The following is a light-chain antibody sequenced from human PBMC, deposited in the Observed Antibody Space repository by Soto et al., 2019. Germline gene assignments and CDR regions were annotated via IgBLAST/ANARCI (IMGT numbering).Light chain of an antibody. CDR2: GAS. J-gene: IGKJ1*01. V-gene: IGKV3-15*01. CDR1: QSVRSN. CDR3: QQSSTIPRT. Sequence: EVELTQSPDILSVSPGETATLSCRASQSVRSNLAWYQQKPGQAPRLLIYGASTRATGIPARFSGSGSGREFTLTISSLQPDDFATYYCQQSSTIPRTFGQGTKVDLK.